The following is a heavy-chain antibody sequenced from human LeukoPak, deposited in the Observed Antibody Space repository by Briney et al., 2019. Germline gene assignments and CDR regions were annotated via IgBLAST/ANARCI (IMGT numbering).Heavy chain of an antibody. Sequence: SETLSLTCTVSGGSISDFCWAWIRQPADKGLEYIGRIFADEDTKHNPHRNPSIKSRVSMSADTSKNQVSLKLTSVTAADTAVYYCARQPLLGSYWFFDLWGRGTLVTVSS. V-gene: IGHV4-4*07. CDR2: IFADEDT. D-gene: IGHD2-8*02. CDR3: ARQPLLGSYWFFDL. CDR1: GGSISDFC. J-gene: IGHJ2*01.